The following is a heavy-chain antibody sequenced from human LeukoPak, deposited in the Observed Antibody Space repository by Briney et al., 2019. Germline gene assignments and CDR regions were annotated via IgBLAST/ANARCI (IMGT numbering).Heavy chain of an antibody. CDR2: ISYSSSTK. D-gene: IGHD3-16*01. V-gene: IGHV3-48*01. CDR3: AREAREYVRDARFDY. Sequence: HPGGSLRLSCAASGFTLSSYSMNWVRQAPGKGLEWVSYISYSSSTKYYADSVKGRFTISRDNSKNTLYLQMNSLRAEDTAVYYCAREAREYVRDARFDYWGQGTLVTVSS. CDR1: GFTLSSYS. J-gene: IGHJ4*02.